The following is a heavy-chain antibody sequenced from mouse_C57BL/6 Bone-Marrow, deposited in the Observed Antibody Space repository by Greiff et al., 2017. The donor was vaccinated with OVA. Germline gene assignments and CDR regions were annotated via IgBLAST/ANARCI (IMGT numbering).Heavy chain of an antibody. CDR2: IYPGSGST. D-gene: IGHD1-1*01. Sequence: QVQLQQPGAELVKPGASVKMSCKASGYTFTSYWITWVKQRPGQGLEWIGDIYPGSGSTNYNEKFKSKATLTVDKSSSTAYMQLSSLTSEDSAVYYCARSYYGSSYWYFDVWGTGTTVTVSS. J-gene: IGHJ1*03. CDR1: GYTFTSYW. V-gene: IGHV1-55*01. CDR3: ARSYYGSSYWYFDV.